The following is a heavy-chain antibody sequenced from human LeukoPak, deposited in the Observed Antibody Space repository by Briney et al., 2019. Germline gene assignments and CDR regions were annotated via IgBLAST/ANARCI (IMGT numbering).Heavy chain of an antibody. CDR3: ARDWTGPFDY. V-gene: IGHV3-48*04. Sequence: GGSLRLSCAASGFTFSSYSRNWVRQAPGKGLEWVSYISSSSSTIYYADSVKGRFTISRGNAKNSLYLQMNSLRAEDTAVYYCARDWTGPFDYWGQGTLVTVSS. CDR1: GFTFSSYS. J-gene: IGHJ4*02. CDR2: ISSSSSTI. D-gene: IGHD3/OR15-3a*01.